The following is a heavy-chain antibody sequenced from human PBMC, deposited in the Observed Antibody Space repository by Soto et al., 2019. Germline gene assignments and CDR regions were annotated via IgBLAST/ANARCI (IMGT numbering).Heavy chain of an antibody. CDR1: GYSFTNYW. Sequence: PGESLKISCKGSGYSFTNYWITWVRQMPGKGLEWLGRVDPTDSYSNYSPSSQGHVTISADKSISTAYLQWSSLKASDTAMYYCASFRYGMDVWGQGTTVTVSS. J-gene: IGHJ6*02. CDR3: ASFRYGMDV. CDR2: VDPTDSYS. V-gene: IGHV5-10-1*01.